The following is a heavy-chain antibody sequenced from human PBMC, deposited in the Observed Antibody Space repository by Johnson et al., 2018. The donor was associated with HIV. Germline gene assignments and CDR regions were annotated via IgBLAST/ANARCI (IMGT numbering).Heavy chain of an antibody. CDR2: IYSGGST. CDR3: ARVPGRRAGDAFDV. V-gene: IGHV3-66*01. Sequence: VQLVESGGDLVQPGGSLRLSCAASGFTVSSNYMSWVRQAPGKGLEWVSVIYSGGSTYYADSVKGRFTISRDNSKNTLYLHMKSLRVEDTALYYCARVPGRRAGDAFDVWGTGTMVTVSS. J-gene: IGHJ3*01. CDR1: GFTVSSNY. D-gene: IGHD1-1*01.